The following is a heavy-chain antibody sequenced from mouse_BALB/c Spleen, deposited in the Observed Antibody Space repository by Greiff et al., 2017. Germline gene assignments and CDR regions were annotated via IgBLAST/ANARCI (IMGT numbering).Heavy chain of an antibody. CDR3: ASTMIAAFDY. CDR2: ISSGSSTI. D-gene: IGHD2-4*01. CDR1: GFTFSSFG. Sequence: EVQLVESGGGLVQPGGSRKLSCAASGFTFSSFGMHWVRQAPEKGLEWVAYISSGSSTIYYADTVKGRSTISRDNPKNTPFLQITSLRSEDTAMYYCASTMIAAFDYWGQGTLVTVSA. V-gene: IGHV5-17*02. J-gene: IGHJ3*01.